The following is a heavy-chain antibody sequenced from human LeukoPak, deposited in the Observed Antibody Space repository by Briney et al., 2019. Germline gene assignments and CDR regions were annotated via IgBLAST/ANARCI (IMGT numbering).Heavy chain of an antibody. J-gene: IGHJ4*02. Sequence: ASVKVSCKASGGTFSSYAISWVRQAPGQGLEWMGGIIPIFGTANYAQKFQGRVTITADESTSTAYMELSSLRSEDTAVYYCARNPRSKWELPYFDYWGQGTLVTVSS. D-gene: IGHD1-26*01. CDR3: ARNPRSKWELPYFDY. CDR2: IIPIFGTA. CDR1: GGTFSSYA. V-gene: IGHV1-69*13.